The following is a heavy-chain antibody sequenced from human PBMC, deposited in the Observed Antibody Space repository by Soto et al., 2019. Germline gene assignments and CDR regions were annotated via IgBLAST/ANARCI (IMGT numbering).Heavy chain of an antibody. CDR2: ISGSGSTI. CDR1: GFTFGDDY. V-gene: IGHV3-11*01. CDR3: ARGVSVNRVDP. Sequence: QVQLVESGGGLAKPGGSLRLSCEASGFTFGDDYMSWLRQAPGRGLEWISYISGSGSTIYYADSVKGRFTISRDNSKNSLYLEMNSLRGEAAAVYYCARGVSVNRVDPWGQGTRVTVSS. J-gene: IGHJ5*02. D-gene: IGHD4-17*01.